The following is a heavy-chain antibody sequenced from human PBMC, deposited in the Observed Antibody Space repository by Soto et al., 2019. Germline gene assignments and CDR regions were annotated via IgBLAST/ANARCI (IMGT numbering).Heavy chain of an antibody. Sequence: PSETLSLTCTVSGGSISSGGYYWSWIRQHPGKGLEWIGYIYYSGSTYYNPSLKSRVTISVDTSKNQFSLKLSSVTAADTAVYYCARAFQEWVTGTTGHFDYWGQGTLVTVSS. D-gene: IGHD1-7*01. CDR3: ARAFQEWVTGTTGHFDY. CDR1: GGSISSGGYY. J-gene: IGHJ4*02. V-gene: IGHV4-31*03. CDR2: IYYSGST.